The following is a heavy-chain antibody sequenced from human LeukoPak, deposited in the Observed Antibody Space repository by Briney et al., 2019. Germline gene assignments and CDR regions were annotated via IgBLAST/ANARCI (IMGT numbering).Heavy chain of an antibody. V-gene: IGHV3-NL1*01. J-gene: IGHJ4*02. Sequence: GGSLRLSCVASGFTFSDYGMHWVRQAPGKGLEWVSVIYSGGSTYYADSVKGRFTISRDNSKNTLYLQMNSLRAEDTAVYYCARYSSSWYSPFDYWGQGTLVTVSS. D-gene: IGHD6-13*01. CDR2: IYSGGST. CDR1: GFTFSDYG. CDR3: ARYSSSWYSPFDY.